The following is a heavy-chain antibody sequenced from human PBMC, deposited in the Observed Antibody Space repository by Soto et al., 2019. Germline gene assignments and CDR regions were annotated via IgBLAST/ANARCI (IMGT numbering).Heavy chain of an antibody. CDR1: GYAFSCYA. J-gene: IGHJ6*02. CDR3: ARDGGDCGYRLTYYYYIGMDV. D-gene: IGHD2-21*02. V-gene: IGHV1-3*04. Sequence: APVKVSSKASGYAFSCYALHLGRQAPGQKLEWMGWINIGSGNTEYSQNFQDRITITRDTSASTVYMELSSLRSEDTAVYYCARDGGDCGYRLTYYYYIGMDVWGQGTTVTVSS. CDR2: INIGSGNT.